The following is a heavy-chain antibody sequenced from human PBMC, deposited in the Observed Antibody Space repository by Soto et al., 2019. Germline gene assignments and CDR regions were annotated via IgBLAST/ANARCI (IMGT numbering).Heavy chain of an antibody. J-gene: IGHJ6*02. Sequence: QVQLQESGPGLVKPSQTLSLTCTVSGGSISSGDYYWSWIRQPPGKGLEWIGYIYYSESTYYNPSLKSRVTISVDSSKNQFSLKLSSVTAADTAVYYCGRDPSGGSSYYYYGMDVWGQGTTVTVSS. V-gene: IGHV4-30-4*01. CDR2: IYYSEST. CDR3: GRDPSGGSSYYYYGMDV. CDR1: GGSISSGDYY. D-gene: IGHD2-15*01.